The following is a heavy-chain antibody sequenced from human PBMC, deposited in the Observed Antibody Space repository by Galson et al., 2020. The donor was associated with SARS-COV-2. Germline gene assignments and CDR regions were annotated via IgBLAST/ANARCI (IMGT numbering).Heavy chain of an antibody. CDR3: ASVEDIVVVPASGLYYMDV. Sequence: SETLSLTCAVYGGSFSGYYWSWIRQPPGKGLEWIGEINHSGSTNYNPSLKSRVTISVDTSKNQFSLKLSSVTAADTAVYYCASVEDIVVVPASGLYYMDVWGKGTTVTVSS. J-gene: IGHJ6*03. CDR1: GGSFSGYY. V-gene: IGHV4-34*01. CDR2: INHSGST. D-gene: IGHD2-2*01.